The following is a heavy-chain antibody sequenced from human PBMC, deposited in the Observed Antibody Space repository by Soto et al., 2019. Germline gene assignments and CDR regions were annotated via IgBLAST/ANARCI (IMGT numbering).Heavy chain of an antibody. D-gene: IGHD6-19*01. CDR1: GFSLSTGGVG. Sequence: SGPTLVNPTQTLTLTCTFSGFSLSTGGVGVGWIRQPPGKAPEWLALLYWNDDKRYSPSLNSRLTITKDTSKNQVVLTMSNMDPVDTATYYCGGDKGMAGYHGYGMDVWGQGTTVTVSS. V-gene: IGHV2-5*01. CDR3: GGDKGMAGYHGYGMDV. J-gene: IGHJ6*02. CDR2: LYWNDDK.